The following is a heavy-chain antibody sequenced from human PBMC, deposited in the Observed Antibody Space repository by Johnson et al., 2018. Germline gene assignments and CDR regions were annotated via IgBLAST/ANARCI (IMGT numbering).Heavy chain of an antibody. V-gene: IGHV1-69*01. D-gene: IGHD4-11*01. CDR1: GGTFSSYA. CDR3: ARVLPTVTTATYYYGMDV. CDR2: IIPIFGTA. Sequence: QVQLVQSGAEVKKPGSSVKVSCKASGGTFSSYAISWVRQAPGQGLEWMGGIIPIFGTANYAQKFQGRVTITADESTSTAYMELSSRRSEDTAVYYCARVLPTVTTATYYYGMDVWGQGTTVTVSS. J-gene: IGHJ6*02.